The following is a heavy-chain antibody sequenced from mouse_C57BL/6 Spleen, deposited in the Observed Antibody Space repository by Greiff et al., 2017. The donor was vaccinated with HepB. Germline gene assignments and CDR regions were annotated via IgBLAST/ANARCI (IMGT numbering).Heavy chain of an antibody. CDR1: GFTFSDYY. D-gene: IGHD2-2*01. CDR3: ARDSYAYDGEYYFDY. CDR2: INYDGSST. J-gene: IGHJ2*01. Sequence: EVMLVESEGGLVQPGSSMKLSCTASGFTFSDYYMAWVRQVPEKGLEWVANINYDGSSTYYLDSLKSRFIISRDNANNILYLQMSSLKSEDTATYYCARDSYAYDGEYYFDYWGQGTTLTVSS. V-gene: IGHV5-16*01.